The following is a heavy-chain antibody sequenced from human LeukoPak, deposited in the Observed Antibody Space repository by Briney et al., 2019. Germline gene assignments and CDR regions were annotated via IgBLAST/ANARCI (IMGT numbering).Heavy chain of an antibody. CDR2: IWYDGSNK. Sequence: PGRSLRLSCAASGFTFSSYDMHWVRQAPGKGLEWVAVIWYDGSNKYYADSVKGRFTISRDNSKNTLYLQMNSLRAEDTAVYYCARDYSSGWYKGFDYWGQGTLVTVSS. V-gene: IGHV3-33*01. CDR1: GFTFSSYD. CDR3: ARDYSSGWYKGFDY. D-gene: IGHD6-19*01. J-gene: IGHJ4*02.